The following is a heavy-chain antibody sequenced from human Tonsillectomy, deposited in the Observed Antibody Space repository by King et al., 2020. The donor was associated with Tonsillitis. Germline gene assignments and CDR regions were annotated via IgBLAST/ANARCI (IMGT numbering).Heavy chain of an antibody. D-gene: IGHD2-2*01. CDR2: IWYDGRNK. Sequence: HVQLVESGGGVVQPGRSLRLSCAASGFTFSSYGMHWVRQAPGKGLEWVAVIWYDGRNKYYADSVKGRFTISRDNSKNTLYLQMNSLRAEDTAVYYCARGQVPAATYWYFDLWGRGTLVTVSS. CDR3: ARGQVPAATYWYFDL. V-gene: IGHV3-33*01. J-gene: IGHJ2*01. CDR1: GFTFSSYG.